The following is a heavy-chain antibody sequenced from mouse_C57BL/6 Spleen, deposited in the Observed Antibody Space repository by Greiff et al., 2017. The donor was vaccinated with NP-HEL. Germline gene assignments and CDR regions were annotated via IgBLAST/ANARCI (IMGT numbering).Heavy chain of an antibody. CDR2: ISDGGSYT. CDR3: AREGELGLAY. CDR1: GFTFSSYA. D-gene: IGHD4-1*01. J-gene: IGHJ3*01. Sequence: EVQGVESGGGLVKPGGSLKLSCAASGFTFSSYAMSWVRQTPETRLEWVATISDGGSYTYYPDNVKGRFTISRDNAKNNLYLQMSHLKSEDTAMYYCAREGELGLAYWGQGTLVTVSA. V-gene: IGHV5-4*01.